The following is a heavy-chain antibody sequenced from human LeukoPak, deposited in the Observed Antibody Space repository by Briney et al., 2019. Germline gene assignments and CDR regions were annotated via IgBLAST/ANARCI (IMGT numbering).Heavy chain of an antibody. V-gene: IGHV4-34*01. Sequence: SETLSLTCAVYGGSFSGYYWSWIRQPPGKGLEWIGEINHSGSTNYNPSLKSRVTISVDTSKNQFSLKLSSVTAADTAVYYCARTDFNYYYYYMDVWGKGTTVTVSS. J-gene: IGHJ6*03. CDR3: ARTDFNYYYYYMDV. CDR2: INHSGST. CDR1: GGSFSGYY.